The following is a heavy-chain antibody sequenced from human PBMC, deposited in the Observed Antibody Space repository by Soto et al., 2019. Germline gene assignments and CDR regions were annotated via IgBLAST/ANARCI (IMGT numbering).Heavy chain of an antibody. CDR3: ARVGSDSSGYYYGSLYYYYYYGMDV. J-gene: IGHJ6*02. CDR1: GYTFTSYC. V-gene: IGHV1-18*04. CDR2: ISAYNGNT. Sequence: ASVEVSCRASGYTFTSYCISWVRQAPGQGLEWMGWISAYNGNTNYAQKLQGRVTMTTDTSTSTAYMELRSLRSDDTAVYYCARVGSDSSGYYYGSLYYYYYYGMDVWGQGTTVTVSS. D-gene: IGHD3-22*01.